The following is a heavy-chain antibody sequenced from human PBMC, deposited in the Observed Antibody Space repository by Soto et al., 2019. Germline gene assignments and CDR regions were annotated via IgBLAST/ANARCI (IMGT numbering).Heavy chain of an antibody. CDR3: ARDGRFLEWSNYYYYYMDV. CDR1: GYTFTSYG. J-gene: IGHJ6*03. V-gene: IGHV1-18*01. D-gene: IGHD3-3*01. CDR2: ISAYNGNT. Sequence: ASVKVSCKASGYTFTSYGISWGRQAPGQGLDWMGWISAYNGNTNYAQKLQGRVTMTTDTSTSTAYMELRSLRSDDTAVYYCARDGRFLEWSNYYYYYMDVWGKGTTVTVSS.